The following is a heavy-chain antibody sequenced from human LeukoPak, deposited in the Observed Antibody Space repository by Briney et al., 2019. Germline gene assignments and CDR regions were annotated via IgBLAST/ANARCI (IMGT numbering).Heavy chain of an antibody. V-gene: IGHV4-34*01. D-gene: IGHD2-15*01. CDR2: INHSGST. CDR3: ASRNYCSGGSCYRSGWYFDL. Sequence: PSETLSLTCAVYGGSFSGYYWSWIRQPPWKGLEWIGEINHSGSTNYNPSLKSRVTISVDTSKNQFSLKLSSVTAADTAVYYCASRNYCSGGSCYRSGWYFDLWGRGTLVTVSS. J-gene: IGHJ2*01. CDR1: GGSFSGYY.